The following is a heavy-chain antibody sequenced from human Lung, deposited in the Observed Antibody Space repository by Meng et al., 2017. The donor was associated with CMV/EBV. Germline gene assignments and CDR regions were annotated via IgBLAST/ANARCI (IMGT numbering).Heavy chain of an antibody. D-gene: IGHD5-18*01. CDR1: GFTFSDYY. V-gene: IGHV3-11*06. J-gene: IGHJ4*02. Sequence: QVQLVESGGGVVKPGGSXXXXCAASGFTFSDYYMSWIRQAPGKGLEWVSYISSSSSYTNYADSVKGRFTISRDNAKNSLYLQMNSLRAEDTAVYYCARRLGGYSYGYIFDYWGQGTLVTVSS. CDR3: ARRLGGYSYGYIFDY. CDR2: ISSSSSYT.